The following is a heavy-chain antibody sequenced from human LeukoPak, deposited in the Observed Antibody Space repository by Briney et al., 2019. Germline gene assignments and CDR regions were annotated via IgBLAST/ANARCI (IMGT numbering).Heavy chain of an antibody. Sequence: KTSETLSLTCTVSGGSISSSSYYWGWIRQPPGKGLEWIGSIYYSGSTYYNPSLKSRVTISVDTSKNQFSLKLSSVTAADTAVYYCARDSSGYYLPGYWGQGTLVTVSS. CDR1: GGSISSSSYY. CDR3: ARDSSGYYLPGY. V-gene: IGHV4-39*07. CDR2: IYYSGST. J-gene: IGHJ4*02. D-gene: IGHD3-22*01.